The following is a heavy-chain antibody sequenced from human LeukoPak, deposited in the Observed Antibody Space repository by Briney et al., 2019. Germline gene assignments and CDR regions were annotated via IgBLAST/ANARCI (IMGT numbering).Heavy chain of an antibody. CDR2: IWYDGSNK. CDR3: AKNLYPGIAVAGGGVFDY. Sequence: GRSLRLSCAASGFTFSSHGMHWVRQAPGKGLEWGAVIWYDGSNKYYTDSVKGRFTISRDNSKNTLYLQMNSLRAEDTAMYYCAKNLYPGIAVAGGGVFDYWGQGTLVTVSS. V-gene: IGHV3-30*18. D-gene: IGHD6-19*01. J-gene: IGHJ4*02. CDR1: GFTFSSHG.